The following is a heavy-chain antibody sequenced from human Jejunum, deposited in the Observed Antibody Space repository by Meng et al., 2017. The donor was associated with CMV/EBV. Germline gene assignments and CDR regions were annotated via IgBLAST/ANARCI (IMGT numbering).Heavy chain of an antibody. V-gene: IGHV1-2*02. D-gene: IGHD3-10*01. CDR1: FTDYF. CDR3: ARADQGTWFSYYNGMDV. CDR2: INPNSGGT. J-gene: IGHJ6*02. Sequence: FTDYFVHWVRQAPGQGLEWMGWINPNSGGTNFAQKFQGRVTMTRDTSISTVYMEMGSLTSDDTAVFYCARADQGTWFSYYNGMDVWGQGTTVTVSS.